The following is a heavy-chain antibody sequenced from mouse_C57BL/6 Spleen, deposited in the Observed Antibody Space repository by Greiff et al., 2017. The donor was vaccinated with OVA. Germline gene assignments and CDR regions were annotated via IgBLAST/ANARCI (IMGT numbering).Heavy chain of an antibody. CDR2: ISYDGSN. CDR3: AREDDYDGRAMDY. CDR1: GYYITSGYY. D-gene: IGHD2-4*01. V-gene: IGHV3-6*01. J-gene: IGHJ4*01. Sequence: DVQLQESGPGLVKPSQSLSLTCSVTGYYITSGYYWNWIRQFPGNKLEWMGYISYDGSNNYNPSLKNRISITRDTSKNQFFLKLNSVTTEDTATYYCAREDDYDGRAMDYWGQGTSVTVSS.